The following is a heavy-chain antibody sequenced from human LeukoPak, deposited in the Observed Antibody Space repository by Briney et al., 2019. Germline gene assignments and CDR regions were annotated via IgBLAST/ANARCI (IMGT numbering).Heavy chain of an antibody. Sequence: ASVKVSCKASGYTFTSYYMHWVRQPPGQRLEWMGIINPSGGSTSYAQKFQGRVTMTRDMSTSTDYMELRSLRSEDTAVYYCARDNSVEDTAWWLGPWGQGTLVTVSS. J-gene: IGHJ5*02. CDR3: ARDNSVEDTAWWLGP. CDR2: INPSGGST. V-gene: IGHV1-46*01. CDR1: GYTFTSYY. D-gene: IGHD2-15*01.